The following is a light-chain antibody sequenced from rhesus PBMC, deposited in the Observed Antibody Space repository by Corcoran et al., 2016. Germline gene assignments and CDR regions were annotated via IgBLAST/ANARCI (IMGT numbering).Light chain of an antibody. Sequence: DIQMTQSPSSLSASVGDRVTITFRASENVNNYLHWYQQKPGKAPKLLIYAASTLQSGVPSRFSGRGSGTDYTFTISSLQPEDVATYYCQHSYGTPLTFGGGTKVEIK. V-gene: IGKV1-74*01. CDR2: AAS. CDR3: QHSYGTPLT. CDR1: ENVNNY. J-gene: IGKJ4*01.